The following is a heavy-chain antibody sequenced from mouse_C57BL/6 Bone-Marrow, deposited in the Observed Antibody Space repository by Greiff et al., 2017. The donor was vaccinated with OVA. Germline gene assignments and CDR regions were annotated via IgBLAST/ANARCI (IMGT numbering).Heavy chain of an antibody. Sequence: VQLQQPGAELVRPGSSVKLSCKASGYTFTSYWMHWVQQRPIQGLEWIGNIDPSDSETHYNQKFKDKATLTVDKSSSTAYMQRSSLTSEDSAVYYCARWGYDGDLYWYFDVWGTGTTVTVSS. D-gene: IGHD2-3*01. V-gene: IGHV1-52*01. CDR2: IDPSDSET. CDR1: GYTFTSYW. CDR3: ARWGYDGDLYWYFDV. J-gene: IGHJ1*03.